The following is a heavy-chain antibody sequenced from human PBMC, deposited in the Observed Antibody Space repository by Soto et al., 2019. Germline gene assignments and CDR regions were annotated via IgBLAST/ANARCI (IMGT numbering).Heavy chain of an antibody. Sequence: GGSLRLSCAASGFTLTTYGMNWVRQAPGKGLEWVSFISSRTGSSKDYADSVRGRFTVSRDNAKNSVYLQMNSLRVEDTAVYYCARKGVSNLDYWGQGTRVTVSS. V-gene: IGHV3-21*01. J-gene: IGHJ4*02. CDR3: ARKGVSNLDY. CDR2: ISSRTGSSK. CDR1: GFTLTTYG. D-gene: IGHD2-8*01.